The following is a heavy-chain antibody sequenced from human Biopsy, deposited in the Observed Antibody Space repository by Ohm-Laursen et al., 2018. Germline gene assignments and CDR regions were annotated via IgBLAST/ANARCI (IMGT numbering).Heavy chain of an antibody. CDR2: THDTGTT. J-gene: IGHJ4*02. D-gene: IGHD6-19*01. V-gene: IGHV4-59*11. CDR1: GDSISFPY. CDR3: AAGATWLVHY. Sequence: GTLSLTCAASGDSISFPYWGWFRQPPGKGLEYIGSTHDTGTTDYSPSLKTRVSLSVDTSTKVFSLILSSVTAADTAVYYCAAGATWLVHYWGQGTLATVSS.